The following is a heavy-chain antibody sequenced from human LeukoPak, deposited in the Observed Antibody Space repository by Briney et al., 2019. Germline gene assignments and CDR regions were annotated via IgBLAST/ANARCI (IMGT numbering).Heavy chain of an antibody. D-gene: IGHD5-24*01. CDR2: IYPGDSDT. J-gene: IGHJ4*02. CDR1: GYSFTHYW. Sequence: GESLKISCSASGYSFTHYWIAWVRQMPGKGLEWMGIIYPGDSDTRYSPSFQGQVTISVDKSISTAFLQWSSLKASDTAMYYCARPDGFQSYYFDYWGQGTLVTVSS. CDR3: ARPDGFQSYYFDY. V-gene: IGHV5-51*01.